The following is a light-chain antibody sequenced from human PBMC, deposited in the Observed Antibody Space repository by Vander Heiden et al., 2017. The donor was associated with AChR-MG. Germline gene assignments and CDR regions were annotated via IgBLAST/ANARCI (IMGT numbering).Light chain of an antibody. CDR2: GNS. CDR1: SSNIGAGYD. J-gene: IGLJ3*02. CDR3: QSYESSLSGWV. V-gene: IGLV1-40*01. Sequence: VLTQPPSVSGAPGQRVTISCTGSSSNIGAGYDVHWYQQLPGTAPKLLIYGNSNRPSGVPDRFSGSKSGTSASLAITGLQAEDEADYYCQSYESSLSGWVFGGGAKLTVL.